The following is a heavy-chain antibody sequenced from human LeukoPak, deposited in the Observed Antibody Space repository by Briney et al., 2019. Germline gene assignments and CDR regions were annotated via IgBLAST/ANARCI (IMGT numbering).Heavy chain of an antibody. D-gene: IGHD1-26*01. J-gene: IGHJ3*02. Sequence: GGSLRLSCAASGFTFSSYSMNWVRQAPGKGLEWVSSISSSSSYIYYADSVKGRFTISRDNAKNSLYLQMNSLRAEDTAVYYCARVGGELLVWAAFDIWGQGTMVTVSS. CDR2: ISSSSSYI. V-gene: IGHV3-21*01. CDR3: ARVGGELLVWAAFDI. CDR1: GFTFSSYS.